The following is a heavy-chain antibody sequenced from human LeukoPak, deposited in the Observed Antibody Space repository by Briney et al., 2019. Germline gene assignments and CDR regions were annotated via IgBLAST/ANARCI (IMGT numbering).Heavy chain of an antibody. CDR2: ISGSGGST. J-gene: IGHJ5*02. CDR1: GFTFSSYA. CDR3: AKDSEQWFGELFPEPWYDP. Sequence: SGGSLRLSCAASGFTFSSYAMSWVRQAPGKGLEWVSAISGSGGSTYYADSVKGRFTISRDNSKNTLYPQMNSLRAEDTAVYYCAKDSEQWFGELFPEPWYDPWGQGTLVTVSS. V-gene: IGHV3-23*01. D-gene: IGHD3-10*01.